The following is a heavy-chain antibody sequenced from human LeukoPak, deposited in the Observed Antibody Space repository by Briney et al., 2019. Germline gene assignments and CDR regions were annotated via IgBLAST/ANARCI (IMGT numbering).Heavy chain of an antibody. J-gene: IGHJ3*02. CDR1: GGSISTYY. D-gene: IGHD2-15*01. CDR3: ARFGSGSAFDI. V-gene: IGHV4-59*08. Sequence: PSETLSLTCTVSGGSISTYYWSWIRQPPGKGLEWIGYIYYSGSTNYNPSLKSRVTISVDTSKNQFSLKLSSVTAADTAVYYCARFGSGSAFDIWGQGTMVTVSS. CDR2: IYYSGST.